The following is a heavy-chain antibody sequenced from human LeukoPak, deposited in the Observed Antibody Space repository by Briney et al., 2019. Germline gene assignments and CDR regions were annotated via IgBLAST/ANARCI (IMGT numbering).Heavy chain of an antibody. D-gene: IGHD3-10*01. CDR2: ITARADST. Sequence: GGSLRLSCAASGFTFSNYAMSWVRQAPGKGLEWVSGITARADSTYYADSVKGRVTISRDNSKNTLFLQLNSLRAEDAAVYYCAKDIRGSGNYGWFDPWGQGTLVTVSS. CDR3: AKDIRGSGNYGWFDP. V-gene: IGHV3-23*01. J-gene: IGHJ5*02. CDR1: GFTFSNYA.